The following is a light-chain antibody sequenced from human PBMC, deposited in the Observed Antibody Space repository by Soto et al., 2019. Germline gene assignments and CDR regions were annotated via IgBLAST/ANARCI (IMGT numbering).Light chain of an antibody. Sequence: EIVLTQSPGTLSLSPGERATLSCRVSQSVSGSYLAWYQHRPGQAPRLLIYGASSRATGIPDRFSGSGSGTDFTLNITGLEPEAFAVYYCQQYCSSRWTFGRGTKLEFK. CDR1: QSVSGSY. V-gene: IGKV3-20*01. CDR3: QQYCSSRWT. J-gene: IGKJ1*01. CDR2: GAS.